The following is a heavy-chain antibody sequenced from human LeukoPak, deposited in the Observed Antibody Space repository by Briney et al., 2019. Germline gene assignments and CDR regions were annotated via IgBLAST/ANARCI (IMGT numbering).Heavy chain of an antibody. CDR3: AREINKWFDP. CDR1: GFTFDDYA. V-gene: IGHV3-74*03. J-gene: IGHJ5*02. Sequence: PGRSLRLSCAASGFTFDDYAMHWVRQAPGKGLVWVSRISPDGSTTKNADSVKGRFTISRDNARSTLYLQMNSLRAEDTAVYYCAREINKWFDPWGQGTLVTVSS. CDR2: ISPDGSTT.